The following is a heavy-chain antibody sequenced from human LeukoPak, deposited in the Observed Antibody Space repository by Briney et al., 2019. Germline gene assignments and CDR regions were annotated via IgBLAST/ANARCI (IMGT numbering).Heavy chain of an antibody. D-gene: IGHD3-9*01. J-gene: IGHJ4*02. CDR2: ISGSGGST. V-gene: IGHV3-23*01. CDR1: GFTFSSYA. Sequence: GGSLRLSCAASGFTFSSYAMSWVRQAPGKGPEWVSAISGSGGSTYYADSVKGRFTISRDNSKNTLYLQMNSLRAEDTAVYYCAKLPLRYFDWLLYDYWGQGTLVTVSS. CDR3: AKLPLRYFDWLLYDY.